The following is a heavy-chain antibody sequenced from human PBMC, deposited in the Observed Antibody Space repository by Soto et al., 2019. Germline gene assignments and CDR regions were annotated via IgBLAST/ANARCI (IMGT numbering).Heavy chain of an antibody. D-gene: IGHD6-13*01. Sequence: GGSLRLSCAASGFTFSSYWMSWVRQAPGKGLEWVANIKQDGSEKYYVDSVKGRFTISRDNAKNSLYLQMNSLRAEDTAVYYCARVRAILYSSSLFGGNDYWGQGTLVPVSP. CDR1: GFTFSSYW. J-gene: IGHJ4*02. CDR2: IKQDGSEK. V-gene: IGHV3-7*03. CDR3: ARVRAILYSSSLFGGNDY.